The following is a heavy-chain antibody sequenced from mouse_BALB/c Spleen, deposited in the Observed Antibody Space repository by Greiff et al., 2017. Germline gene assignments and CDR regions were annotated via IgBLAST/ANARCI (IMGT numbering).Heavy chain of an antibody. D-gene: IGHD3-1*01. CDR3: ARRATRYAMDY. J-gene: IGHJ4*01. Sequence: VKLMESGAELAKPGASVKMSCKASGYTFTSYWMHWVKQRPGQGLEWIGYINPSTGYTEYNQKFKDKATLTADKSSSTAYMQLSSLTSEDSAVYYCARRATRYAMDYWGQGTSVTVSS. V-gene: IGHV1-7*01. CDR2: INPSTGYT. CDR1: GYTFTSYW.